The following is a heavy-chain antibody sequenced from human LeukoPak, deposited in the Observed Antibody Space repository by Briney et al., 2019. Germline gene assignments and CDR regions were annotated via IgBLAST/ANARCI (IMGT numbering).Heavy chain of an antibody. CDR1: GFTFGSYS. D-gene: IGHD4-17*01. J-gene: IGHJ5*02. CDR3: ARVHLNDNGDYSNWFDP. Sequence: GGSRRLSCAASGFTFGSYSMNWVRQAPGKGLEWVSSIRSSSTYVYYADSVKGRFTISRDNAKNSLYLQMNSLRAEDTAVYYCARVHLNDNGDYSNWFDPWGQGTLVTVSS. V-gene: IGHV3-21*01. CDR2: IRSSSTYV.